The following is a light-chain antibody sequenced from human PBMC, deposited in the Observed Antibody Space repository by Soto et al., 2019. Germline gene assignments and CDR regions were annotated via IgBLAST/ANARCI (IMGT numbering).Light chain of an antibody. CDR3: QQYNNWPIFT. Sequence: EVVMTQSPATLSASPGERVILSCRASQTIGSNLAWYQQKPGQAPRLLIYGASTRATGIPARFSGSGPGTEFTLTISSLQSEDFAVYYCQQYNNWPIFTFGPGTKVDIK. V-gene: IGKV3-15*01. CDR2: GAS. CDR1: QTIGSN. J-gene: IGKJ3*01.